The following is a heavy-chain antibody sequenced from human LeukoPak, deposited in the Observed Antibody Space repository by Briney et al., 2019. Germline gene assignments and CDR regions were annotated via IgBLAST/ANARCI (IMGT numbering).Heavy chain of an antibody. CDR2: IYYSGRT. CDR1: GGSVSSSSYY. CDR3: ARQRSYGSGIDY. J-gene: IGHJ4*02. V-gene: IGHV4-39*01. D-gene: IGHD3-10*01. Sequence: SETLSLTCTVSGGSVSSSSYYWGWIRQPPGKGLEWIGSIYYSGRTYDNPSLKSRVTMSVDTSKNQFSLKLSSVTAADTAVYYCARQRSYGSGIDYWGQGTLVTVSS.